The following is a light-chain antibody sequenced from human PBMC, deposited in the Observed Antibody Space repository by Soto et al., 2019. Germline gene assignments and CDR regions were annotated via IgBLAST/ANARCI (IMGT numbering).Light chain of an antibody. CDR3: QQYGTSEII. J-gene: IGKJ5*01. V-gene: IGKV3-20*01. CDR1: QSLTNSC. Sequence: EIVLTQSPGTLSLSPGERATLSCRASQSLTNSCIAWYQQKPGQAPRLLIYDTSSRATGIPDRFSGSGSGTDFTLTISRLEPEDFAVFFCQQYGTSEIIFGQGTRLEIK. CDR2: DTS.